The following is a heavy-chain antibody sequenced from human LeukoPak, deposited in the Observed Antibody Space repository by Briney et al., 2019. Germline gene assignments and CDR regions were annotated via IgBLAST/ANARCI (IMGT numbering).Heavy chain of an antibody. CDR1: GFTFSHFG. CDR2: IYSDNT. Sequence: PGGSLRLSCVGSGFTFSHFGVHWVRQAPGKGLEWVSFIYSDNTHYSDSVKGRFTISRDNSKNTLYLQMNSLRAEDTAVYYCARRAGAYSHPYDYWGQGTLVTVSS. D-gene: IGHD4/OR15-4a*01. J-gene: IGHJ4*02. CDR3: ARRAGAYSHPYDY. V-gene: IGHV3-53*01.